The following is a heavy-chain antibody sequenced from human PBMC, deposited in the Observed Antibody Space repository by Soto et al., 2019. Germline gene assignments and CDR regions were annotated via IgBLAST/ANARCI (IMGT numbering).Heavy chain of an antibody. J-gene: IGHJ5*02. CDR2: IYYSGST. D-gene: IGHD3-22*01. Sequence: QVQLQESGPGLVKPSETLSLTCTVSGGSISSYYWSWIRQPPGKGLEWIGYIYYSGSTNYNPSLKSRVTISVDTSKNQFSLKLSSVTAADTAVYYCANYDSTTWGQGTLVTVSS. CDR1: GGSISSYY. CDR3: ANYDSTT. V-gene: IGHV4-59*01.